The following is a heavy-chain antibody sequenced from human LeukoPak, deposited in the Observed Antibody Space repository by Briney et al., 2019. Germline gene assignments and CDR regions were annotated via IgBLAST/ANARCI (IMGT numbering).Heavy chain of an antibody. CDR3: AREDLIRNFDY. Sequence: GGSLRLSCAASGFTFSSYSMNWVRQAPGKGLEWVANIKQDGSEKYYVDSVKGRFTISRDNAKNSLYLQMNSLRAEDTAVYYCAREDLIRNFDYWGQGTLVTVSS. V-gene: IGHV3-7*01. J-gene: IGHJ4*02. CDR2: IKQDGSEK. CDR1: GFTFSSYS. D-gene: IGHD3-16*01.